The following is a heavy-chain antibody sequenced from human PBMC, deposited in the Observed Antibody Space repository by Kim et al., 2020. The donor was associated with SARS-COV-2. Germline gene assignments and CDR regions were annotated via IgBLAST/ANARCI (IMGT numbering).Heavy chain of an antibody. D-gene: IGHD5-12*01. CDR3: ASRAYRDGYNLLYYYYYYGMDV. CDR2: IIPIFGTA. Sequence: SVKVSCKASGGTFSSYAISWVRQAPGQGLEWMGGIIPIFGTANYAQKFQGRVTITADESTSTAYMELSSLRSEDTAVYYCASRAYRDGYNLLYYYYYYGMDVWGQGTTVTVSS. CDR1: GGTFSSYA. J-gene: IGHJ6*02. V-gene: IGHV1-69*13.